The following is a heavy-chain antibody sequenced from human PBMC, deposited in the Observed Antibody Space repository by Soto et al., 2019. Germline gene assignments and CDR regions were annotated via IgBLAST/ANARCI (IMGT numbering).Heavy chain of an antibody. CDR1: GYTFTGYY. D-gene: IGHD2-2*01. Sequence: ASVKVSCKTSGYTFTGYYMHWVRQAPGQGLEWMGWINPKSGGTNYAQKFQGWVNMTRDTSISTAYMELSRLRSDDTAVYYCARSVVPAARGYYYSGMDXLGQETTVTVS. CDR2: INPKSGGT. J-gene: IGHJ6*02. CDR3: ARSVVPAARGYYYSGMDX. V-gene: IGHV1-2*04.